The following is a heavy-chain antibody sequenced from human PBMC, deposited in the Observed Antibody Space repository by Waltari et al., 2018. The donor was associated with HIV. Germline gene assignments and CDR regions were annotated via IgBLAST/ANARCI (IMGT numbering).Heavy chain of an antibody. Sequence: EVQLLESGGGLVQPGGSLRLSCVASGVTFRHYGMTWVRQAPGKGLEWVSGLSGSGCSTHYADSVKGRFTISRDNSKDTLYLQMNTLRAEYTAVYYCAIQHNPLHNYYYGMDVWGQGTTVTVSS. CDR3: AIQHNPLHNYYYGMDV. D-gene: IGHD1-1*01. V-gene: IGHV3-23*01. J-gene: IGHJ6*02. CDR1: GVTFRHYG. CDR2: LSGSGCST.